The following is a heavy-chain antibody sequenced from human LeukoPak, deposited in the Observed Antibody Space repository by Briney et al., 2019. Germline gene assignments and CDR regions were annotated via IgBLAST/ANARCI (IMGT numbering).Heavy chain of an antibody. V-gene: IGHV3-33*06. CDR3: AKGDYDSPLDY. D-gene: IGHD3-22*01. CDR1: GFTFSSYG. Sequence: PGRSLRLSCAASGFTFSSYGMHWVRQAPGKGLEWVAVIWYDGSNKYYADSVKGRFTISRDNSKNTLYLQMNSLRAEDTAVYYCAKGDYDSPLDYRGQGTLVTVSS. J-gene: IGHJ4*02. CDR2: IWYDGSNK.